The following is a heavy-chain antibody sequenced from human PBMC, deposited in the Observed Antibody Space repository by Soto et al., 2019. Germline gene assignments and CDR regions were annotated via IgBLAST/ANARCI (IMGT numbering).Heavy chain of an antibody. CDR3: ARPHERMTDYDIGTGYFDYYYYGMDV. D-gene: IGHD3-9*01. CDR1: GGTFSSYA. V-gene: IGHV1-69*13. J-gene: IGHJ6*02. Sequence: GASVKVSCKASGGTFSSYAISWVRQAPGQGLEWMGGIIPIFGTANYAQKFQGRVTITADESTSTAYMELSSLRSEDTAVYYCARPHERMTDYDIGTGYFDYYYYGMDVWGQGTTVTVSS. CDR2: IIPIFGTA.